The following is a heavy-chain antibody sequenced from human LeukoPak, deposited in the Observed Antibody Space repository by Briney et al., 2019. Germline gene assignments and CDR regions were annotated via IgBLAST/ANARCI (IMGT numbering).Heavy chain of an antibody. J-gene: IGHJ4*02. CDR3: ARGPNYLYYFDY. CDR2: ISYGGDDGSNI. D-gene: IGHD4/OR15-4a*01. CDR1: GFTFSSYA. V-gene: IGHV3-30-3*01. Sequence: GGSLRLSCAASGFTFSSYAMHWVRQAPGKGLEWVAVISYGGDDGSNIYYADSVKGRFTISRDNSKNTLYLQMNSLRAEDTAVYYCARGPNYLYYFDYWGQGTLVTVSS.